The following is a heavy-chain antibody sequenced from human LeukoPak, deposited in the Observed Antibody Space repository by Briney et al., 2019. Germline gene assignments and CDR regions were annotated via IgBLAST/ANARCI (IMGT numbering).Heavy chain of an antibody. Sequence: GESLKISCKASGYSFTRYWIGWVRQKPGKGLEWMGIIYPGDSDTRNRPSFQGQVTISADKSISTAYLQWSSLKASDTAMYYCARGVVPAADDAFDIWGQGTMVTVSS. CDR3: ARGVVPAADDAFDI. J-gene: IGHJ3*02. CDR2: IYPGDSDT. D-gene: IGHD2-2*01. V-gene: IGHV5-51*01. CDR1: GYSFTRYW.